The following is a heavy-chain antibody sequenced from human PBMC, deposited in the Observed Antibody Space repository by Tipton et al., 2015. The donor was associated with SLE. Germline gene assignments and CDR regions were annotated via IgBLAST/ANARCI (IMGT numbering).Heavy chain of an antibody. CDR2: IYYSGTS. J-gene: IGHJ4*02. V-gene: IGHV4-39*01. Sequence: TLSLTCSVSGGSISGTSHYWGWIRQSPGKGLEWLGSIYYSGTSYYNPSLKSRVTISADTSKNQISLKLRSVTAADTAVYYCAGAWQGYCSGGTCYVLDYWGQGTLVTVSS. CDR1: GGSISGTSHY. D-gene: IGHD2-15*01. CDR3: AGAWQGYCSGGTCYVLDY.